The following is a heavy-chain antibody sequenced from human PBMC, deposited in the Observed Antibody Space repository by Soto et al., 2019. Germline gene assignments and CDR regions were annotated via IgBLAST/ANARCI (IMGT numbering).Heavy chain of an antibody. CDR1: GGSISSGDSF. V-gene: IGHV4-30-4*01. J-gene: IGHJ6*02. Sequence: QVLLQESGPGLVKPSQTLSLTCTVSGGSISSGDSFWSWVRQSPGKGLEWIGYIYYNGNTYYNPSLKSQLTMSIDTSKKQFSLTLTSVTAADTAVYHCARDTQRGGFGTYYYALDVGGQGTTVTVSS. CDR2: IYYNGNT. D-gene: IGHD3-10*01. CDR3: ARDTQRGGFGTYYYALDV.